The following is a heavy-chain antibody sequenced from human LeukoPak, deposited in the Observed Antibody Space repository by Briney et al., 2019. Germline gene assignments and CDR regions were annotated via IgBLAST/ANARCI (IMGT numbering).Heavy chain of an antibody. Sequence: PETLSLTCTVSGGSISSYYWSWIRQPPGKGLEWIGYIYYSGSTNYNPSLKSRVTISVDTSKNQFSLKLSSVTAADTAVYYCARGPIRRDGYNHFDYWGQGTLVTVSS. V-gene: IGHV4-59*01. D-gene: IGHD5-24*01. J-gene: IGHJ4*02. CDR1: GGSISSYY. CDR3: ARGPIRRDGYNHFDY. CDR2: IYYSGST.